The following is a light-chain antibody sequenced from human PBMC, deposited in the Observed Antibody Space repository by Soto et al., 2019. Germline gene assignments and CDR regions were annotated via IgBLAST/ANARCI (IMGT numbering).Light chain of an antibody. Sequence: IVLTLTPSTLSLSPGERATLSCRASQSVSNNFLAWYQQKPGQAPRLLIYGASRMAAGIPDRFSGSGSGTDFTLPISIQAEEDLAVCCYEQYGSLLPVGGRTKV. CDR2: GAS. CDR3: EQYGSLLP. CDR1: QSVSNNF. J-gene: IGKJ4*01. V-gene: IGKV3-20*01.